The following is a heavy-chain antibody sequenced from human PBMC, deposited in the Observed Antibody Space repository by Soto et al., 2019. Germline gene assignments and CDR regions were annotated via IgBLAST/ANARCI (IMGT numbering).Heavy chain of an antibody. D-gene: IGHD2-15*01. CDR3: ARVWGDCSGGSCYSAFDI. CDR1: GFTFSSYW. Sequence: GGSLRLSCAASGFTFSSYWMSWVRQAPGKGLEWVANIKQDGSEKYYVDSVKGRFTISRDKAKNSLYLQMNSLRAEDMAVYYWARVWGDCSGGSCYSAFDIWGQGTMVTVSS. J-gene: IGHJ3*02. V-gene: IGHV3-7*01. CDR2: IKQDGSEK.